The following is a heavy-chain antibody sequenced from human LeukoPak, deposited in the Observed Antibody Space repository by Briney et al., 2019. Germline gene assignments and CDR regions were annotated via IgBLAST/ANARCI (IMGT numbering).Heavy chain of an antibody. J-gene: IGHJ4*02. Sequence: GGSLRLSCAASGFTFSSYAMSWVRQAPGKGLEWVSAISGSGGSTYYADSVKGRFTISRDNSKNTLYLQMNSLRAEDTAVYYCAKDGGYRYGYESFDYWGQGTLVTVSS. V-gene: IGHV3-23*01. CDR2: ISGSGGST. D-gene: IGHD5-18*01. CDR3: AKDGGYRYGYESFDY. CDR1: GFTFSSYA.